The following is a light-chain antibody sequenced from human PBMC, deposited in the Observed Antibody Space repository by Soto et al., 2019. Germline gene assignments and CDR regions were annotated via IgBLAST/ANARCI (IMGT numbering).Light chain of an antibody. CDR2: GAF. Sequence: EIVMTQSPATLSVSPGERATLSCRASQSVKINLAWYQQKPGQAPRLLIYGAFTRATGIPARFSGSGSGTDFTLTISNLQSEDFAVYYCQQYNNWLPITFGQGTRLEIK. J-gene: IGKJ5*01. CDR1: QSVKIN. CDR3: QQYNNWLPIT. V-gene: IGKV3-15*01.